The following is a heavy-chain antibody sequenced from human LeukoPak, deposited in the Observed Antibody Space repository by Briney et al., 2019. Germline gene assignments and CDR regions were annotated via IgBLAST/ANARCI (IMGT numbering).Heavy chain of an antibody. V-gene: IGHV1-2*02. CDR1: GYTFTGYY. CDR3: ARDVCGSCYSGWFDP. Sequence: GASVKVSFKASGYTFTGYYMHWVRQAPGQGLEWMGWINPNSGGTNYAQKFQGRVTMTRDTSISTAYMELSRLRSDDTAVYYCARDVCGSCYSGWFDPWGQGTLVTVSS. D-gene: IGHD2-15*01. J-gene: IGHJ5*02. CDR2: INPNSGGT.